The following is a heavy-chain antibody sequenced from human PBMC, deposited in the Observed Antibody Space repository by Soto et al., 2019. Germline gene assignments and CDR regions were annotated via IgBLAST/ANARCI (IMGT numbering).Heavy chain of an antibody. V-gene: IGHV4-30-2*01. Sequence: PSETLSLTCTVSGSSISSSSYSWSWIGQPPGKGLEWIGYIYHSGSTYYNPPLKGRVTISVDRSKSQFSMKLSSVTAADTAVYYCARASTTVTTLDYWGQGTLVTVSS. J-gene: IGHJ4*02. CDR2: IYHSGST. CDR3: ARASTTVTTLDY. CDR1: GSSISSSSYS. D-gene: IGHD4-17*01.